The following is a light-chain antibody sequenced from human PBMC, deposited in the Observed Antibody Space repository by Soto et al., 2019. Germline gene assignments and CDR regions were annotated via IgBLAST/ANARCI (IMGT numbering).Light chain of an antibody. CDR3: QQHNSFSIT. J-gene: IGKJ5*01. V-gene: IGKV1-5*03. Sequence: DIKMTQSPSTLSASIRDRVTITCLASQSISSWLSLYQQKPGKAPKLLIYKASSLESGVPSRFSGSGSGTEFTLTINSLQADDFATYYCQQHNSFSITFGQGTRLEIK. CDR2: KAS. CDR1: QSISSW.